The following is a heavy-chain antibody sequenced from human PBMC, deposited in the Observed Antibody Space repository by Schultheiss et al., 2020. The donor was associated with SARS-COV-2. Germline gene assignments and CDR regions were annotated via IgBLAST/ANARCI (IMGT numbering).Heavy chain of an antibody. CDR2: IYYSGST. D-gene: IGHD5-18*01. Sequence: SETLSLTCTVSGGSISSYYWSWIRQPPGKGLEWIGYIYYSGSTNYNPSLKSRVTISVDTSKNQFSLKLSSVTAADTAVYYCARHHWVPGGYSYGYDAFDIWGQGTMVTVSS. CDR1: GGSISSYY. CDR3: ARHHWVPGGYSYGYDAFDI. J-gene: IGHJ3*02. V-gene: IGHV4-59*08.